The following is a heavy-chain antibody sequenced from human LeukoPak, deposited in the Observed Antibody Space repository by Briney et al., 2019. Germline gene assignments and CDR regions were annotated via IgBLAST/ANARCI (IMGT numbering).Heavy chain of an antibody. CDR1: GGSFSGHY. V-gene: IGHV4-34*01. J-gene: IGHJ4*02. CDR2: IHHSGGT. CDR3: ARVNRGRIDY. Sequence: PSETLSLTCAVYGGSFSGHYWTWIRQSPGKGLEWIGEIHHSGGTNYNPSLNFRVTISLGTSRNQFSLKLTSLTAADTAVYYCARVNRGRIDYWGQGILVTVSS. D-gene: IGHD2/OR15-2a*01.